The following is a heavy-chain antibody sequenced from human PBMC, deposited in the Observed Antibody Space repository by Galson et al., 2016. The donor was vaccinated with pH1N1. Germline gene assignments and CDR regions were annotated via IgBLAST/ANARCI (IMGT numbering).Heavy chain of an antibody. Sequence: SVKVSCKASGYTFTIYGISWVRQAPGQGLEWMGWISPYSGNTKYAQKVQGRVTMTTEKSTGTSYMELRSLTSDDTAVYFCARARRPVSIPGEAFDIWGQGTMVTVSS. J-gene: IGHJ3*02. D-gene: IGHD2/OR15-2a*01. CDR3: ARARRPVSIPGEAFDI. CDR2: ISPYSGNT. V-gene: IGHV1-18*01. CDR1: GYTFTIYG.